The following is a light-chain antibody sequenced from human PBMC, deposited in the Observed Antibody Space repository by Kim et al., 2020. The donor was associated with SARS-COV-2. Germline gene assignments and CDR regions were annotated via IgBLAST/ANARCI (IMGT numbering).Light chain of an antibody. CDR3: SSYTRSSTYV. Sequence: QSALTQPASVSGSPGQSITISCTGTSSDVGGYNYVSWYQQHPGKAPKLMIYDVSKRPSGVSNRFSGSKSGNTASLTISGLQAEDEADYYCSSYTRSSTYVFGTGTKGTVL. CDR2: DVS. V-gene: IGLV2-14*01. CDR1: SSDVGGYNY. J-gene: IGLJ1*01.